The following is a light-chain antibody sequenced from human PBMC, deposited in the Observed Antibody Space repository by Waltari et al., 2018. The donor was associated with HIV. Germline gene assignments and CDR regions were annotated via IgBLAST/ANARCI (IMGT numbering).Light chain of an antibody. CDR2: DVS. Sequence: QLALTQPRPVSGSPGQSATSPCPGTSSVVGGINIAPWYQQHPGKAPKLMIYDVSKRPSGVPDRFSGSKSGNTASLTISGLQAEDEADYYCCSYAGSYGVVFGGGTKLTVL. CDR1: SSVVGGINI. J-gene: IGLJ2*01. V-gene: IGLV2-11*01. CDR3: CSYAGSYGVV.